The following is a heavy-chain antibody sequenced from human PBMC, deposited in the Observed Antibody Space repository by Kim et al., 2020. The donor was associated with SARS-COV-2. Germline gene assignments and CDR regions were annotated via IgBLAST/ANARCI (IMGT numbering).Heavy chain of an antibody. V-gene: IGHV4-34*01. D-gene: IGHD6-13*01. CDR1: GGSFSGYY. J-gene: IGHJ6*01. Sequence: SETLSLTCAVYGGSFSGYYWSWIRQPPGKGLEWIGEINHSGSTNYNPSLKSRVTISVDTSKNQFSLNLSSVTAADTAVYYCARDPRRVAAAGKPLYYYG. CDR3: ARDPRRVAAAGKPLYYYG. CDR2: INHSGST.